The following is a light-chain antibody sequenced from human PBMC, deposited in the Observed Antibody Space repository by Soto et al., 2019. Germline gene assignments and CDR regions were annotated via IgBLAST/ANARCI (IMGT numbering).Light chain of an antibody. Sequence: EIVMTQSPATLSVSPGARATLSCGACQSVSSNLAWYQQTPGQAPRLLIYGASTRATGIPARFSGSGSGTEFTLTISSLQSEDFAVYYCQQYNNWPGTFGEGTKVEIK. CDR1: QSVSSN. J-gene: IGKJ1*01. CDR3: QQYNNWPGT. CDR2: GAS. V-gene: IGKV3-15*01.